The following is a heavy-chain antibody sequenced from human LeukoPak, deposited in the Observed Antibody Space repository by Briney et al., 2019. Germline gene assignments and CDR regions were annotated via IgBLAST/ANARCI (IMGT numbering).Heavy chain of an antibody. CDR1: GLDFSNYW. CDR2: TNLHGSTL. D-gene: IGHD3-16*01. Sequence: GGSLRLSCAVSGLDFSNYWMHWVRQAPGKGLVWVARTNLHGSTLDYADSVKGRFTISRDNVKNTLFLQMNSLRAEDTAVYYCASAYTYDRLGDHWGQGTLVTVSS. CDR3: ASAYTYDRLGDH. V-gene: IGHV3-74*01. J-gene: IGHJ4*02.